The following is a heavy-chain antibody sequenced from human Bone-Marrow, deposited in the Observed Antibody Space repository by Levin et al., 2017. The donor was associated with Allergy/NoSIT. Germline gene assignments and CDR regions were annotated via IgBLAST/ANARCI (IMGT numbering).Heavy chain of an antibody. D-gene: IGHD6-19*01. V-gene: IGHV3-30*18. CDR3: AKEARVAVAANWFDP. J-gene: IGHJ5*02. CDR2: ISYDGSNK. CDR1: GFTFSSYG. Sequence: GGSLRLSCAASGFTFSSYGMHWVRQAPGKGLEWVAVISYDGSNKYYADSVKGRFTISRDNSKNTLYLQMNSLRAEDTAVYYCAKEARVAVAANWFDPWGQGTLVTVSS.